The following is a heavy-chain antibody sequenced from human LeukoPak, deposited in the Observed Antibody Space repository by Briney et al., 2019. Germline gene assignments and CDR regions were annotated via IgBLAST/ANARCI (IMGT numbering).Heavy chain of an antibody. D-gene: IGHD3-9*01. CDR3: ARAELKYDILTGYYSESFDY. CDR2: ISAYNGNT. CDR1: GYTFTSYG. V-gene: IGHV1-18*01. Sequence: ASVKVSCKASGYTFTSYGISWVRQAPGQGLEWMGWISAYNGNTNYAQKLQGRVTMTTDTSTSTAYMELRSLRSDDTAVYYCARAELKYDILTGYYSESFDYWGQGTLVTVSS. J-gene: IGHJ4*02.